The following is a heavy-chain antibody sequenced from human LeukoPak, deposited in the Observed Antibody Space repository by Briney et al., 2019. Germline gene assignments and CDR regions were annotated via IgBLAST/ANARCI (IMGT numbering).Heavy chain of an antibody. D-gene: IGHD6-6*01. CDR3: ARDRAARPRGWPDD. CDR1: GYTFTGYY. CDR2: INPNSGGT. V-gene: IGHV1-2*02. J-gene: IGHJ1*01. Sequence: GASVTVSCKASGYTFTGYYMRWVRQAPGQGLEWLGWINPNSGGTNYAQKFQGRVTMTRDTYISTDYMELSRLRSDDTAVYYCARDRAARPRGWPDDGGQGTLVTVSS.